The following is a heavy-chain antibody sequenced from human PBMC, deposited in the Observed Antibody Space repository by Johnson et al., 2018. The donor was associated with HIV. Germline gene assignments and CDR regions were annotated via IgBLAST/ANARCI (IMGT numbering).Heavy chain of an antibody. CDR2: ISYDGSNK. D-gene: IGHD3-22*01. V-gene: IGHV3-30*18. Sequence: QVQLVESGGGLVQPGGSLRLSCAASGFTFSSYAMSWVRQAPGKGLEWVAVISYDGSNKYYADSVKGRFTISRDNSKNTLYLQMNSLRAEDTAVYYCAKASNYYDSSRHAFDIWGRGTRVTVSS. CDR1: GFTFSSYA. CDR3: AKASNYYDSSRHAFDI. J-gene: IGHJ3*02.